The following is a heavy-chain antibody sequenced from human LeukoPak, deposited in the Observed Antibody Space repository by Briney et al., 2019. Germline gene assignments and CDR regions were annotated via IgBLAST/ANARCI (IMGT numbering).Heavy chain of an antibody. CDR1: GGSFSGYY. D-gene: IGHD5-18*01. J-gene: IGHJ4*02. Sequence: SETLSLTCAVYGGSFSGYYWSWIRQHPGKGLEWIGYIYYSGSTYYNPSLKSRVTISVDTSKNQFSLKLSSVTAADTAVYYCARDRRVSMVTDYWGQGTLVTVSS. CDR3: ARDRRVSMVTDY. CDR2: IYYSGST. V-gene: IGHV4-31*11.